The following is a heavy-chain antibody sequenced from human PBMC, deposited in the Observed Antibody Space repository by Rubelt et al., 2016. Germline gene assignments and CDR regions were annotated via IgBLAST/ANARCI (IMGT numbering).Heavy chain of an antibody. CDR2: GTA. J-gene: IGHJ4*02. Sequence: GTANYAQKFQGRVTITADKSTSTAYMELSSLRSEDTAVYYCARNYYDFWSGYYSFDYWGQGTLVTVSS. V-gene: IGHV1-69*06. CDR3: ARNYYDFWSGYYSFDY. D-gene: IGHD3-3*01.